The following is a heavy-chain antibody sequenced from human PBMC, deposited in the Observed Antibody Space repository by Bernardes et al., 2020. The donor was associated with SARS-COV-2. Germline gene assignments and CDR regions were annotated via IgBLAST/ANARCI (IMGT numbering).Heavy chain of an antibody. CDR3: ARIDEVTGRDY. CDR1: GFTFSNFL. Sequence: GGSLRLSCAASGFTFSNFLFSWFRQAPGKGLEWVSSISGAGLYIYYGDSVRGRFTTSRDNTRNLLYLQMNSLRAEDTAVYYCARIDEVTGRDYWGQGTLVTVSS. CDR2: ISGAGLYI. D-gene: IGHD6-19*01. V-gene: IGHV3-21*01. J-gene: IGHJ4*02.